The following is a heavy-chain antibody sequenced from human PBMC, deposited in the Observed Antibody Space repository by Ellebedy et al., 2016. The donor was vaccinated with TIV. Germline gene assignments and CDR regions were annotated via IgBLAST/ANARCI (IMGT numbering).Heavy chain of an antibody. CDR1: GYSFTSYW. D-gene: IGHD5-18*01. Sequence: GESLKISXKGSGYSFTSYWIGWMRQMPGKGLEWMGIIYPGDSDTRYSPSFQGQVTISADKSISTAYLQWSSLKASDTAMYYCARLRQVDTAMAYYYGMDVWGQGTTVTVSS. CDR2: IYPGDSDT. CDR3: ARLRQVDTAMAYYYGMDV. V-gene: IGHV5-51*01. J-gene: IGHJ6*02.